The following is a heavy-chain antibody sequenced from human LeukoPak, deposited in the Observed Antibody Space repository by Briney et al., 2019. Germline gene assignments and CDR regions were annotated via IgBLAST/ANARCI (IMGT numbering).Heavy chain of an antibody. CDR1: GFTFSSYA. D-gene: IGHD4-17*01. CDR2: ISGSGGST. Sequence: GGSLRLSCAASGFTFSSYAMSWVRQAPGKGLEWVSAISGSGGSTYYADSVKGRFTIPRDNSKNTLYLQMNSLRAEDTAVYYCAKDEDDYGDYGYFDYWGQGTLVTVSS. CDR3: AKDEDDYGDYGYFDY. V-gene: IGHV3-23*01. J-gene: IGHJ4*02.